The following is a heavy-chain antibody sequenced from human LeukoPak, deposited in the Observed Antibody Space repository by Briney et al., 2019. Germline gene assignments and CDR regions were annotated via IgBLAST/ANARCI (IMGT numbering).Heavy chain of an antibody. Sequence: GESLKISCKGSGYNFTSYWIGWVRQMPGKGPEWMGIMYPDDSDTRYSPSFQGQVTISADKSITTAYVQWSSLKASDTAMYYCARAYYGYSGFDYWGQGTLVPVSS. CDR1: GYNFTSYW. V-gene: IGHV5-51*01. D-gene: IGHD4-17*01. CDR2: MYPDDSDT. J-gene: IGHJ4*02. CDR3: ARAYYGYSGFDY.